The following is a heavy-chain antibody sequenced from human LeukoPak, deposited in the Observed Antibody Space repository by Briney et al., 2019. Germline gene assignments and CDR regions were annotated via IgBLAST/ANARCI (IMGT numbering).Heavy chain of an antibody. Sequence: PSETLSLTCAVYGGSFSGYYWSWIRQPPGKGLEWIGEINHSGSTNYNPSLKSRVTISVDTSKNQFSLKLSSVTAADTAVYFCARDSDSGFQWGQGMLVTVSS. CDR2: INHSGST. J-gene: IGHJ4*02. V-gene: IGHV4-34*01. CDR3: ARDSDSGFQ. D-gene: IGHD3-16*01. CDR1: GGSFSGYY.